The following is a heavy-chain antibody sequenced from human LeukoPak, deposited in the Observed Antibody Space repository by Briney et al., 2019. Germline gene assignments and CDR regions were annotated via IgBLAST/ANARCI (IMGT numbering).Heavy chain of an antibody. CDR3: AKSVYYDSSGYDFDY. Sequence: GGSLRLSCAASGFTFSSYGIHWVRQAPGKGLEWVALISYDGSNEYYADSVKGRFTISRDNSKNTLYLQMNSLRAEDTAVYYCAKSVYYDSSGYDFDYWGQGTLVTVSS. J-gene: IGHJ4*02. V-gene: IGHV3-30*18. CDR2: ISYDGSNE. D-gene: IGHD3-22*01. CDR1: GFTFSSYG.